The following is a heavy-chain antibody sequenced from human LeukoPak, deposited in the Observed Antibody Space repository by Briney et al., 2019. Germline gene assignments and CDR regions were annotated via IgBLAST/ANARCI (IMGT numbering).Heavy chain of an antibody. CDR1: GFTFSSYD. Sequence: PGGSLRLSCAASGFTFSSYDMHWVRQATGKGLEWVSAIGTAGDTYYPGSVKGRFTISRENAKNSLYLQMNSLRAGDTAVYYCARAGIMITFGGVIGPHYYGMDVRGQGTTVTVSS. CDR2: IGTAGDT. CDR3: ARAGIMITFGGVIGPHYYGMDV. V-gene: IGHV3-13*01. D-gene: IGHD3-16*02. J-gene: IGHJ6*02.